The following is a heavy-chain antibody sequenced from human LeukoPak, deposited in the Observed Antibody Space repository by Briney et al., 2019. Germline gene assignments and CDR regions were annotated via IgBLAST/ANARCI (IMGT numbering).Heavy chain of an antibody. J-gene: IGHJ4*02. D-gene: IGHD2-15*01. CDR2: IYYSGST. CDR3: ATYLGYCSGGSCPLDY. Sequence: SETLSLTCTVSGGSISSYYWSWIRQPPGKRLEWIGYIYYSGSTNYNPSLKSRVTISVDTSKNQFSLKLSSVTAADTAVYYCATYLGYCSGGSCPLDYWGQGTLVTVSS. V-gene: IGHV4-59*01. CDR1: GGSISSYY.